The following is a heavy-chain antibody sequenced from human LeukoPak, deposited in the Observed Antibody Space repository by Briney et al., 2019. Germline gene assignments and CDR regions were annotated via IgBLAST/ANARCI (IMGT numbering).Heavy chain of an antibody. V-gene: IGHV1-2*02. D-gene: IGHD3-3*01. J-gene: IGHJ5*02. CDR3: ARDYDFWSGPLEYNWFDP. CDR1: GYTFTGYY. CDR2: IKPNSGDT. Sequence: ASVKVSCKASGYTFTGYYMHWVRQAPGQALEWMGWIKPNSGDTKYGQKFQGRVTVTRDTSISTAYMELNRLTSDDTAVYYCARDYDFWSGPLEYNWFDPWGQGTLVTVSS.